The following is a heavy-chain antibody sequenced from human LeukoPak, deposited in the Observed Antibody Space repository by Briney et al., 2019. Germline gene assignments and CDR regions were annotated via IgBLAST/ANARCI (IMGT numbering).Heavy chain of an antibody. V-gene: IGHV3-15*01. J-gene: IGHJ5*02. CDR2: IKSKTDGGTT. CDR1: GFTFSNAW. D-gene: IGHD1-26*01. CDR3: TTVLGYSGSYGNWFNP. Sequence: GGSLRLSCAASGFTFSNAWMSWVRQAPGKGLEWVGRIKSKTDGGTTDYAAPVKGRFTISRDDSKNTLYLQMNSLKTEDTAVYYCTTVLGYSGSYGNWFNPWGQGTLVTVSS.